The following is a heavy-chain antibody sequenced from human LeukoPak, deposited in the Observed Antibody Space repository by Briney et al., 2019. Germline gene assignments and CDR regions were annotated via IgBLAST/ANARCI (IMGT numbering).Heavy chain of an antibody. J-gene: IGHJ3*02. V-gene: IGHV3-23*01. Sequence: GGSLRLSCAASGSTFSDYAMSWVRKATGKGLEWVSGIGNSGHSTYYADSVKGRFTISRDNSRNTLYLQMNSLRVEDTALFYCAKDFSSGYLGDGFDIWGQGTMVTVSA. CDR2: IGNSGHST. CDR3: AKDFSSGYLGDGFDI. D-gene: IGHD3-22*01. CDR1: GSTFSDYA.